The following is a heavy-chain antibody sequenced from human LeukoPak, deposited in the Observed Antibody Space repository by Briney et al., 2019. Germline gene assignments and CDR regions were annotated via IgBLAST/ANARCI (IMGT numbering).Heavy chain of an antibody. D-gene: IGHD5-12*01. Sequence: GGSLRLACAASGFTFSSYAMNWVRQAPGKGLEWVSAISGSGGSTYYADSVKYGFTISRDNSENTLYLRMNSLRAEDTAVYYCAKDRRNTVPTISDYWGQGTLVTVSS. CDR3: AKDRRNTVPTISDY. CDR2: ISGSGGST. V-gene: IGHV3-23*01. CDR1: GFTFSSYA. J-gene: IGHJ4*02.